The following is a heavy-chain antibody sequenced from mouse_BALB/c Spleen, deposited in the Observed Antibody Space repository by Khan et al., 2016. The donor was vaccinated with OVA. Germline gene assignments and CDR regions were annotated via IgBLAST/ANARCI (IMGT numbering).Heavy chain of an antibody. D-gene: IGHD2-3*01. CDR1: GYSITSDYA. J-gene: IGHJ4*01. V-gene: IGHV3-2*02. CDR3: ARRDDGYSGAINY. Sequence: VQLKESGPGLVKPSQSLSLTCTVTGYSITSDYAWNWIRQFPGNKLEWMGYISYSGSTSYNPSLKSRISITRDTSNNQLFLQLNSVITEDTATYYRARRDDGYSGAINYWGQGTSVTVSS. CDR2: ISYSGST.